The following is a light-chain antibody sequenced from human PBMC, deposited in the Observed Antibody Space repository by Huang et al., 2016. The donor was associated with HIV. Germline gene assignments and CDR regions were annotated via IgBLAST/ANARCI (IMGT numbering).Light chain of an antibody. CDR1: QSISIN. CDR3: QQYNNWPQT. Sequence: EMVMTQSPATLSVSPGERATLSCRASQSISINLAWYQKKPGQAPRLLIYGASTRATGFPARFSGSGSGTEFTLTISSLQSEDFAVYYCQQYNNWPQTFGQGTKLEIK. J-gene: IGKJ2*01. CDR2: GAS. V-gene: IGKV3-15*01.